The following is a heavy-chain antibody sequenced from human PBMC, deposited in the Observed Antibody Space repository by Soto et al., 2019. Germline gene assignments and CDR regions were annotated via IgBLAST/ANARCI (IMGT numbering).Heavy chain of an antibody. CDR1: GYSFTSYW. V-gene: IGHV5-51*01. J-gene: IGHJ6*02. D-gene: IGHD3-3*01. CDR2: IYPGDSDT. CDR3: ARTYYDFWSGPFYYYYGMDV. Sequence: GESLKISCKGSGYSFTSYWIGWVRQMPGKGLEWMGIIYPGDSDTRYSPSFQGQVTISADKSISTAYLQWSSLKASDTAMYYCARTYYDFWSGPFYYYYGMDVWGQGTTVTVS.